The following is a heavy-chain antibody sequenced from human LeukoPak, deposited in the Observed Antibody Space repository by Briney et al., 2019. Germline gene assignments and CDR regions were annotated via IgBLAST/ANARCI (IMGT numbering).Heavy chain of an antibody. CDR2: ISSSSSYI. J-gene: IGHJ6*03. Sequence: GGSLRLSCAASGFTFSSYSMNWVRQAPGKGLEWVSSISSSSSYIYYADSVKGRFTISRDNAKNSLYLQMSSLRAEDTAVYYCARWLQTRYYMDVWGKGTTVTVSS. CDR3: ARWLQTRYYMDV. CDR1: GFTFSSYS. V-gene: IGHV3-21*01. D-gene: IGHD5-24*01.